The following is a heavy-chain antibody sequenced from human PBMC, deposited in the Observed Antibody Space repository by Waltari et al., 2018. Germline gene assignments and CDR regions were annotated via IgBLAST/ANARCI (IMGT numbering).Heavy chain of an antibody. CDR2: ISGDSGAT. CDR1: GYDFTNYG. V-gene: IGHV1-18*01. D-gene: IGHD6-25*01. J-gene: IGHJ6*04. Sequence: QVRLVQSGGEVKRPGASVKVSCEASGYDFTNYGLSWVRQAPGQGLEWVGGISGDSGATNDEQRFQDRGIMTTDTSTSTVDMELGGLRSDDTALYDCARVFVRRVWPPEYAAATEYYYTMDVWGKGTAITVST. CDR3: ARVFVRRVWPPEYAAATEYYYTMDV.